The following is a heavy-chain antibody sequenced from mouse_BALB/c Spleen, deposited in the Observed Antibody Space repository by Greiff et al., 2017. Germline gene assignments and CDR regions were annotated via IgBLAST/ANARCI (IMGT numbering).Heavy chain of an antibody. CDR3: ARHGSSYWYFDV. CDR2: ISSGGSYT. V-gene: IGHV5-9-3*01. Sequence: DVHLVESGGGLVKPGGSLKLSCAASGFTFSSYAMSWVRQTPEKRLEWVATISSGGSYTYYPDSVKGRFTISRDNAKNTLYLQMSSLRSEDTAMYYCARHGSSYWYFDVWGAGTTVTVSS. CDR1: GFTFSSYA. D-gene: IGHD1-1*01. J-gene: IGHJ1*01.